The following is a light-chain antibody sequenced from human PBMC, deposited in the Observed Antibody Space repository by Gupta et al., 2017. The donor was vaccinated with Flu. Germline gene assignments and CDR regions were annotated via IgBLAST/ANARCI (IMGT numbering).Light chain of an antibody. CDR3: QQSSHHPPMT. Sequence: DIQMTQSPSSLSASVGDRVTITCRASRSIGSHLNWYQHKAGKAPRLLIYGASSWQSGVPSRFGGSGFGKNFPLTITRRQQEDLASYYSQQSSHHPPMTFGHGTTV. CDR2: GAS. J-gene: IGKJ3*01. V-gene: IGKV1-39*01. CDR1: RSIGSH.